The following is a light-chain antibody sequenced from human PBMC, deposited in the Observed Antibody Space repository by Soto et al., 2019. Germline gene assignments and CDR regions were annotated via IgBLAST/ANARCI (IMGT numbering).Light chain of an antibody. CDR2: DAS. J-gene: IGKJ3*01. CDR1: QGIRNF. Sequence: DIPMTQSPSSLSASVGDRVTITCRASQGIRNFLAWYQQKPGKVPKLLIYDASTLQSGVPSRFSGSGSGTDFTLTISSLQPEDVATYYCQKHNSAPFTFGPGTKVDI. CDR3: QKHNSAPFT. V-gene: IGKV1-27*01.